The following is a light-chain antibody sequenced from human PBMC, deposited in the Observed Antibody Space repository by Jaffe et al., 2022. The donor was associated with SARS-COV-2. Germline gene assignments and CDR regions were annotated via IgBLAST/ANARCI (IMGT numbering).Light chain of an antibody. CDR3: QQYGNWPQT. V-gene: IGKV3-15*01. J-gene: IGKJ1*01. Sequence: EIVMTQSPATLSVSPGERATLSCGASQTVSINLAWYQQKPGQAPRLLIYGASTRATGIPARFSGSGSGTEFTLTISSLQSEDFAVYYCQQYGNWPQTFGQGTKVEIK. CDR1: QTVSIN. CDR2: GAS.